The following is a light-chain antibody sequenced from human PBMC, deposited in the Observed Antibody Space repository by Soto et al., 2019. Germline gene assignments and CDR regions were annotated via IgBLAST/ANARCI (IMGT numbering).Light chain of an antibody. Sequence: DIQMTQSPSTLSASVGDRVTITCRASQSVSSWLAWYQQKPGKAPKLLIYDASSLESGVPSRVSGSGSGTEFTLTISSLQTDDFATYYCQHYKSYFFTFGPGTKVEIK. CDR2: DAS. V-gene: IGKV1-5*01. CDR1: QSVSSW. CDR3: QHYKSYFFT. J-gene: IGKJ3*01.